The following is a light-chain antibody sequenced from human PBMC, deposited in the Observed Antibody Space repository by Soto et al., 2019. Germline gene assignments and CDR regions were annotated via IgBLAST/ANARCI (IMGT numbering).Light chain of an antibody. Sequence: QSVLTQPASVSGSPGQSITISCTGTSSDVGGYNYDSWYQQHPGKAPKLMIYDVSNRPSGVSNRFSGSKSGNTAFLTISGLQAEDEADYYCSSYTSSSTLGVFGTGTKVTVL. CDR3: SSYTSSSTLGV. J-gene: IGLJ1*01. CDR2: DVS. CDR1: SSDVGGYNY. V-gene: IGLV2-14*01.